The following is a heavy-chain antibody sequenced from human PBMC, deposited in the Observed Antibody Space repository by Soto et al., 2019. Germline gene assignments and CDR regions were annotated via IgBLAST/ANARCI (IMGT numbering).Heavy chain of an antibody. Sequence: QVQLVQSGAEVRKPGSSVKVSCKISGGTFTNYVISWLRQAPGQGLEWMGGLIPIFGAANFAQKFQGRVTITADESTSTVNMELRSLTSEDTAVYYCARGRSSPNFDPWGQGTLVTVSS. CDR1: GGTFTNYV. CDR2: LIPIFGAA. D-gene: IGHD6-6*01. CDR3: ARGRSSPNFDP. J-gene: IGHJ5*02. V-gene: IGHV1-69*01.